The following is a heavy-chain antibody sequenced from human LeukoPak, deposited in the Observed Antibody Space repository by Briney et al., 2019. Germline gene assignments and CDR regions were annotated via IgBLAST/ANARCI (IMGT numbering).Heavy chain of an antibody. CDR3: LRGGRHYDFLTGYKYYFDY. Sequence: PGGSLRLSCAASGFTFSEYWMHWVRQAPGKGLVWVSRINSDGSSTNYADSVKGRFTISRDNAKNTLYLQMNSLRAEDTAVYYCLRGGRHYDFLTGYKYYFDYWGQGTLVTVSS. J-gene: IGHJ4*02. V-gene: IGHV3-74*01. D-gene: IGHD3-9*01. CDR2: INSDGSST. CDR1: GFTFSEYW.